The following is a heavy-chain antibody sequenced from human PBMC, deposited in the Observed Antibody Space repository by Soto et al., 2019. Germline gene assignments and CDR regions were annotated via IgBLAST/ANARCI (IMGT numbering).Heavy chain of an antibody. J-gene: IGHJ4*02. CDR1: GYTFTSYG. CDR3: ARAHPRSSSSDPFDY. CDR2: ISAYNGNT. Sequence: GASVKVSCKASGYTFTSYGISWVRQAPGQGLEWMGWISAYNGNTNYAQKLQGRVTMTTDTSTSTAYMELRSLRSDDTAVYYCARAHPRSSSSDPFDYWGQGTLVTVSS. D-gene: IGHD6-6*01. V-gene: IGHV1-18*01.